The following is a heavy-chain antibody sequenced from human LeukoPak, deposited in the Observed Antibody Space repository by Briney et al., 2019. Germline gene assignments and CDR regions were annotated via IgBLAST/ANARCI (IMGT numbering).Heavy chain of an antibody. V-gene: IGHV4-59*12. CDR3: ARDPTYYYDSSGYYYFDY. Sequence: SETLSLTCTVSGGSISSYYWSWIRQPPGKGLEWIGYIYYSGSTNYNPSLKSRVTISVDTSKNQFSLKLSSVTAAYTAVYYCARDPTYYYDSSGYYYFDYWGQGTLVTVSS. CDR2: IYYSGST. CDR1: GGSISSYY. D-gene: IGHD3-22*01. J-gene: IGHJ4*02.